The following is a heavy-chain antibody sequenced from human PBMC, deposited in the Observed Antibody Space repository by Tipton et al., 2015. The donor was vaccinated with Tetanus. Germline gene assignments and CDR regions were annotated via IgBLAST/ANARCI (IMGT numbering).Heavy chain of an antibody. Sequence: TLSLTCTVSGDSVSTGNFYWSWIRQPPGKSLEWIAFIHHSGLAFSKPSLKSRVSISIDTSQNQFSLRLTSVTAADTAVYFCARNVYTVTNDAFDIWGHGTLVNVSS. J-gene: IGHJ3*02. V-gene: IGHV4-30-4*01. CDR1: GDSVSTGNFY. D-gene: IGHD4-11*01. CDR2: IHHSGLA. CDR3: ARNVYTVTNDAFDI.